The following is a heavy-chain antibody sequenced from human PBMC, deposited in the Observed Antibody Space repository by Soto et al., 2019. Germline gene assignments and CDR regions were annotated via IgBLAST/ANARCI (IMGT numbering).Heavy chain of an antibody. CDR1: AGTFSSYA. D-gene: IGHD6-19*01. CDR3: ARDVENSSGWGEAFDI. J-gene: IGHJ3*02. Sequence: ASVKVSCKAPAGTFSSYAISWVRQAPGQGLEWMGIINPSGGSTSYAQKFQGRVTMTRDTSTSTVYMELSSLRSEDTAVYYCARDVENSSGWGEAFDIWGQGTMVTVSS. V-gene: IGHV1-46*01. CDR2: INPSGGST.